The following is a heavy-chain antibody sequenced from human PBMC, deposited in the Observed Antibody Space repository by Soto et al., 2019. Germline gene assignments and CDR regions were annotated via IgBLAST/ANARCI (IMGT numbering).Heavy chain of an antibody. CDR2: IHSGGST. J-gene: IGHJ4*02. Sequence: PGGSLRLSCAASGFTVSSNYMSWVRQAPGKGLEWVSVIHSGGSTYYADSVKGRFTISRDSSKNTLYLQMNSLRAEDTAVYYCASASYYGASAPLGYWGKGALVPVSS. CDR1: GFTVSSNY. D-gene: IGHD2-21*01. CDR3: ASASYYGASAPLGY. V-gene: IGHV3-66*01.